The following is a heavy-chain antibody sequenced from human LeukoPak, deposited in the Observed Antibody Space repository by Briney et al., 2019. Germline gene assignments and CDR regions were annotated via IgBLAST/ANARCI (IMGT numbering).Heavy chain of an antibody. CDR1: GGSVSSGSYF. V-gene: IGHV4-61*01. D-gene: IGHD5-12*01. CDR3: ARAGYDSLLYYYYGMDV. Sequence: SETLSLTCTVSGGSVSSGSYFWSWIRQPPGKGLEWIGYIFYNGETNYNPSLKSRVTISVDTSKNQFSLKLSSVTAADTAVYYCARAGYDSLLYYYYGMDVWGQGTTVTVSS. J-gene: IGHJ6*02. CDR2: IFYNGET.